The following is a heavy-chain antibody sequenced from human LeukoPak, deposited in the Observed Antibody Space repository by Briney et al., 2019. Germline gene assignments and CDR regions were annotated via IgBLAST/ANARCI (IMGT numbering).Heavy chain of an antibody. J-gene: IGHJ6*02. Sequence: GGSLRLSCAASGFTFSDYYMSWIRQAPGKGLEWVSYISSSGSTIYYADSVKGRFTISRDNAKNSLYLQINSLRAEDTAVYYCARDGSWTYYYGMDVWGQGTTVTVSS. CDR1: GFTFSDYY. CDR2: ISSSGSTI. CDR3: ARDGSWTYYYGMDV. V-gene: IGHV3-11*01. D-gene: IGHD3/OR15-3a*01.